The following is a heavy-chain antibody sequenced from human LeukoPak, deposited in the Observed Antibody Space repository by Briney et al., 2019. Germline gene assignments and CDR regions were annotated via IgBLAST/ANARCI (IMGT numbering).Heavy chain of an antibody. CDR1: GFTFSSYA. CDR3: ASSGSYRFDY. V-gene: IGHV3-23*01. D-gene: IGHD1-26*01. Sequence: GSLRLSCAASGFTFSSYAMSWVRQAPGKGLEWVSAISGSGTAMFYADSVKGRFTISRDNAKNSLYLQMNSLRDEDTAVYYCASSGSYRFDYWGQGTLVTVSS. J-gene: IGHJ4*02. CDR2: ISGSGTAM.